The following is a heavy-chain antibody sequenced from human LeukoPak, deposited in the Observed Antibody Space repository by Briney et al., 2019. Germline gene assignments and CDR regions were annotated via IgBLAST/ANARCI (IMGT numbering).Heavy chain of an antibody. CDR3: ARDTGDSSGWNFDY. V-gene: IGHV1-18*01. CDR1: GGTFSSYA. J-gene: IGHJ4*02. CDR2: ISAYNGNT. Sequence: GASVKVSCKASGGTFSSYAISWVRQAPGQGLEWMGWISAYNGNTNYAQKLQGRVTMTTDTSTSTAYMELRSLRSDDTAVYYCARDTGDSSGWNFDYWGQGTLVTVSS. D-gene: IGHD6-19*01.